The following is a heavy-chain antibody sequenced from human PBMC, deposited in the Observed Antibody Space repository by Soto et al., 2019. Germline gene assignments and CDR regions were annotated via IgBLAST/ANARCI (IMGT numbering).Heavy chain of an antibody. CDR2: INPNSGGT. V-gene: IGHV1-2*04. CDR3: ARESGLQLGSRSAFDI. Sequence: ASVKVSCKASGYTFTGYYMHWVRQAPGQGLEWMGWINPNSGGTNYAQKFQGWVTMTRDTSISTAYMELSRLRSDDTAVYYCARESGLQLGSRSAFDIWGQGTMVTVSS. CDR1: GYTFTGYY. D-gene: IGHD1-1*01. J-gene: IGHJ3*02.